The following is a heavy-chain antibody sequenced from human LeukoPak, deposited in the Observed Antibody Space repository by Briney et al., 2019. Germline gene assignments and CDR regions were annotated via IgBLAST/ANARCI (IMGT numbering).Heavy chain of an antibody. J-gene: IGHJ4*02. CDR2: ISGSGGST. V-gene: IGHV3-23*01. D-gene: IGHD6-19*01. Sequence: GGSLRLSCAASGFTFSSYGMHWVRQAPGKGLEWVSSISGSGGSTYYADSVKGRFTISRDNSKNTLYLQMNSLRDEDTAVYSCAKGEAVTAFGTFDSWGQGTLVTVSS. CDR3: AKGEAVTAFGTFDS. CDR1: GFTFSSYG.